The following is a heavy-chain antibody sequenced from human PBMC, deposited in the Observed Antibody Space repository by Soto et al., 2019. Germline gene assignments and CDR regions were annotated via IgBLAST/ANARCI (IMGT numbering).Heavy chain of an antibody. D-gene: IGHD6-19*01. CDR3: AKDRGGYSSGRYVGYFDV. CDR2: IRGSGGSR. CDR1: GFTFSSCP. J-gene: IGHJ2*01. Sequence: EVQLLESGGGLVQPGGPLRLSCAASGFTFSSCPRTWVAKPPGKGLGWVSGIRGSGGSRHYADSVKGRFTISRDNSRNTVYLQMNTLRAEDTAIYYCAKDRGGYSSGRYVGYFDVWGRGTLVTVSS. V-gene: IGHV3-23*01.